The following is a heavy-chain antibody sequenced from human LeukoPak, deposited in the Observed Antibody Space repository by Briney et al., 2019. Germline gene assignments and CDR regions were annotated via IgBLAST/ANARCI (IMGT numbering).Heavy chain of an antibody. V-gene: IGHV3-48*01. CDR3: ARDRYCSSTSCYILGDDY. CDR2: ISSSSSTI. D-gene: IGHD2-2*02. J-gene: IGHJ4*02. Sequence: GGSLRLSCAASGFTFSSYSMNWVCQTPGKGPGWVSYISSSSSTIYYADSVKGRFTISRDNAKNSLYLQMNSLRAEDTAVYYCARDRYCSSTSCYILGDDYWGQGTLVTVSS. CDR1: GFTFSSYS.